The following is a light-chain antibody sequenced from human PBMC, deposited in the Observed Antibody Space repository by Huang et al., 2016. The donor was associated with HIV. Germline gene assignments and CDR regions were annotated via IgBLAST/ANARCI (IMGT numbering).Light chain of an antibody. V-gene: IGKV4-1*01. CDR3: QQYYTSPQT. J-gene: IGKJ1*01. Sequence: DIVMTQSPDSLAVSLGEAATLTCRSSQSVLSSATNKNYLAWFKQQSGQSPKLLIFWASTREAGVPDRFSASGSGTHFTLTINNVKTEDVAIYYCQQYYTSPQTFGPGTRVEI. CDR1: QSVLSSATNKNY. CDR2: WAS.